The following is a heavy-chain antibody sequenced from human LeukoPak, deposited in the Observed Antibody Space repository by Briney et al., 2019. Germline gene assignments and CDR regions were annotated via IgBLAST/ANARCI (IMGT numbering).Heavy chain of an antibody. V-gene: IGHV4-39*01. CDR3: ARRGQELIGYYHNMDV. CDR1: GASISSSSYY. CDR2: AYYSGRT. J-gene: IGHJ6*03. D-gene: IGHD2-21*01. Sequence: SETLSLTCTVSGASISSSSYYWAWIRQSPGKGLEWIGSAYYSGRTYQHPSLKSRVTISIDTSKNQFSMKLSSVTAADTAVYYCARRGQELIGYYHNMDVWGKGTTVTVSS.